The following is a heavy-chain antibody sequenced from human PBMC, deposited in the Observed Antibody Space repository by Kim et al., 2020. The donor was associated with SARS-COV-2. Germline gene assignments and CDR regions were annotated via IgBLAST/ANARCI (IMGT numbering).Heavy chain of an antibody. CDR3: AKAKELLRYYGMDV. CDR1: GFTFSSYG. D-gene: IGHD2-15*01. V-gene: IGHV3-30*18. J-gene: IGHJ6*02. CDR2: ISYDGSNK. Sequence: GGSLRLSCAASGFTFSSYGMHWVRQAPGKGLEWVAVISYDGSNKYYADSVKGRFTISRDNSKNTLYLQMNSLRAEDTAVYYCAKAKELLRYYGMDVWGQG.